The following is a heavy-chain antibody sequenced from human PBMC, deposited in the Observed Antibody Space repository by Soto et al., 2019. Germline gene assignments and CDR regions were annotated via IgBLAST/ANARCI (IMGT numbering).Heavy chain of an antibody. CDR2: INHSGNT. CDR3: ARETMVRGVTSFDY. D-gene: IGHD3-10*01. J-gene: IGHJ4*02. Sequence: PSETLSLTCAFYGGSFSGYYWSWIRQPPGKGLEWIGEINHSGNTNYNPSLKSRVTISVDTSKNQFSLKLSSVTAADTAVYYCARETMVRGVTSFDYWGQGTLVTVSS. V-gene: IGHV4-34*01. CDR1: GGSFSGYY.